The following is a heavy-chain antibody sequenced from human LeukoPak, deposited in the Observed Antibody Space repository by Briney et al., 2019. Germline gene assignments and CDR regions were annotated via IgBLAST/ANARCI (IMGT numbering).Heavy chain of an antibody. D-gene: IGHD3-3*01. CDR1: GGTFSSYA. J-gene: IGHJ6*03. CDR2: IIPIFGTA. CDR3: ARDKRFLEWLSDYYMDV. Sequence: SVKVSCKASGGTFSSYAISWVRQAPGQGLEWMGGIIPIFGTANYAQKFQGRVTITTDESTSTAYMELSSLRSEDTAVYYCARDKRFLEWLSDYYMDVWGKGTTVTVSS. V-gene: IGHV1-69*05.